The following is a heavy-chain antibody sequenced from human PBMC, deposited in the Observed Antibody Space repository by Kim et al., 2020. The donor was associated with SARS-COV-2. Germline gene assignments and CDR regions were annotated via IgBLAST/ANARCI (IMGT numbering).Heavy chain of an antibody. CDR1: GFTFSTYR. Sequence: GGSLRLSCVASGFTFSTYRMHWVRQAPGRGLVWVSRIRNDGSNVAYADSVKGRFTSSRDNAKNTLYLQMNSLSGDDTAVYYCARDRGVNGHDWYFDLWGRGTLVTVSS. J-gene: IGHJ2*01. D-gene: IGHD3-10*01. V-gene: IGHV3-74*01. CDR2: IRNDGSNV. CDR3: ARDRGVNGHDWYFDL.